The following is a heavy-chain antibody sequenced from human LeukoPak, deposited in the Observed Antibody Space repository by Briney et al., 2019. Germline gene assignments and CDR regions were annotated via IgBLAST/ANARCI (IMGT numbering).Heavy chain of an antibody. J-gene: IGHJ3*02. D-gene: IGHD1-26*01. CDR3: AREWELLRYDAFDI. Sequence: TGGSLRLSCAASGFTFEDYAMQWVRQAPGKGLEWVSGISWNSGSIAYADSVKGRFTISRDNAKNSLYLQMNSLRAEDTAVYYCAREWELLRYDAFDIWGQGTMVTVSS. V-gene: IGHV3-9*01. CDR2: ISWNSGSI. CDR1: GFTFEDYA.